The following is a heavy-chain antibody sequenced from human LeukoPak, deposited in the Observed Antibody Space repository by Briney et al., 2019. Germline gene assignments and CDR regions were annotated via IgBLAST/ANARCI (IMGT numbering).Heavy chain of an antibody. CDR2: IIPILGIA. D-gene: IGHD6-13*01. V-gene: IGHV1-69*04. J-gene: IGHJ4*02. CDR3: ARDLQQQLVNGPFDY. CDR1: GGTFSSYA. Sequence: GASVEVSCKASGGTFSSYAISWVRQAPGQGLEWMGRIIPILGIANYAQKFQGRVTITADKSTSTAYMELSSLRSEDTAVYYCARDLQQQLVNGPFDYWGQGTLVTVSS.